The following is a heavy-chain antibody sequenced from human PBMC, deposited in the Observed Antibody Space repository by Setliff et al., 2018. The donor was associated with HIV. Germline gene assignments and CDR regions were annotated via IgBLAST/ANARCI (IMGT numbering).Heavy chain of an antibody. CDR1: GYSFTSYW. J-gene: IGHJ3*02. CDR2: IYPGDSDT. Sequence: PGESLKISCKGSGYSFTSYWIGWVRQMPGKGLEWMGIIYPGDSDTRYSPSFQGQVTISADKSISTAYLQWSSLKASDTAMYYCARLRDSSGYYYVGGALDIWGQGTMVTVSS. D-gene: IGHD3-22*01. V-gene: IGHV5-51*01. CDR3: ARLRDSSGYYYVGGALDI.